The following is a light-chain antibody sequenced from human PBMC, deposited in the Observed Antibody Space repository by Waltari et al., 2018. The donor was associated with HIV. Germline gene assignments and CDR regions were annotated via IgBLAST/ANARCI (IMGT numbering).Light chain of an antibody. CDR2: EVN. CDR1: SSDVGGYNY. V-gene: IGLV2-8*01. Sequence: QSALTQPPSASGSPGQSVTISCTGTSSDVGGYNYVSWYPQHPGKAPKLMIYEVNKRPAGGPDRFSGSKAGNTASLTVSVLQAEDEADYYCSSYAGSNNRVFGGGTKLTVL. CDR3: SSYAGSNNRV. J-gene: IGLJ2*01.